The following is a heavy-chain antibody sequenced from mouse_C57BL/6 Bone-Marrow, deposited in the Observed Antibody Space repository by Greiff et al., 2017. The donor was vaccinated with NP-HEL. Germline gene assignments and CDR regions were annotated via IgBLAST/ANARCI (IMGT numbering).Heavy chain of an antibody. CDR1: GYTFTSYW. D-gene: IGHD1-1*01. V-gene: IGHV1-55*01. CDR2: IYPGSGST. J-gene: IGHJ2*01. Sequence: QVQLQQPGAELVKPGASVKMSCKASGYTFTSYWITWVKQRPGQGLEWIGDIYPGSGSTNYNEKLKGKATLTVDTSSSTAYMQLSSLTSEDSAVYYCARSRGYYGSSLYYFDYWGQGTTLTVSS. CDR3: ARSRGYYGSSLYYFDY.